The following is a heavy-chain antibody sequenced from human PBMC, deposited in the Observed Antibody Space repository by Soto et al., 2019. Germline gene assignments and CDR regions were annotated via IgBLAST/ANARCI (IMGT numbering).Heavy chain of an antibody. CDR3: AILPDLVVPLRGYYYYGMDV. D-gene: IGHD2-21*01. J-gene: IGHJ6*02. V-gene: IGHV1-2*02. CDR1: GYTFTGYY. Sequence: ASVKVSCKASGYTFTGYYMHWVRQAPGQGLEWMGWINPNSGGTNYAQKFQGRVTMTRDTSISTAYMELSRLRSDDTAVYYCAILPDLVVPLRGYYYYGMDVWGQGTTVTVSS. CDR2: INPNSGGT.